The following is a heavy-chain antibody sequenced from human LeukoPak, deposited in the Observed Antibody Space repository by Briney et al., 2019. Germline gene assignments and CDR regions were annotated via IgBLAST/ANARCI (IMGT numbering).Heavy chain of an antibody. Sequence: GSLRLSFAASGFIFSNYWMSWVRQAPGKGLEWVANIKEDGSDKYYVDSVKGRFTISRDNAKNSLYLQMNSLRAEDTAVYYCARDRWGYSYGGDWGQGTLVTVSS. J-gene: IGHJ4*02. D-gene: IGHD5-18*01. CDR3: ARDRWGYSYGGD. V-gene: IGHV3-7*01. CDR1: GFIFSNYW. CDR2: IKEDGSDK.